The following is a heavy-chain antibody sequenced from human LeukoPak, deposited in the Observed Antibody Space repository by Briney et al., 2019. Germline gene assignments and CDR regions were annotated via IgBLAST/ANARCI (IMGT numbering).Heavy chain of an antibody. D-gene: IGHD6-13*01. CDR2: ISGDSSYT. J-gene: IGHJ4*02. CDR3: ARLHSTAAAGTYDY. Sequence: GGSLRLSCAASGFIFSDYYMTWIRQAPGKGLEWISYISGDSSYTRYADSVKGRFTVSRDNAKNSLYLQMNSLRAEDTAVYYCARLHSTAAAGTYDYWGQETLVTVSS. CDR1: GFIFSDYY. V-gene: IGHV3-11*06.